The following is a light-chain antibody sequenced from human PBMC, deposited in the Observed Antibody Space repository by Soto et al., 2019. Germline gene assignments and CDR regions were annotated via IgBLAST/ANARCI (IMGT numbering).Light chain of an antibody. J-gene: IGLJ3*02. Sequence: QPVLTQSPSASASLGASVKLTCTLSSGHSSYAIAWHQQQPEKGPRYLMKLNSDGSHSKGDGIPDRFSGSRSGAERYLTISSLPSEDEADYYCQTWGTGIQVFGGGTKVTV. V-gene: IGLV4-69*01. CDR3: QTWGTGIQV. CDR2: LNSDGSH. CDR1: SGHSSYA.